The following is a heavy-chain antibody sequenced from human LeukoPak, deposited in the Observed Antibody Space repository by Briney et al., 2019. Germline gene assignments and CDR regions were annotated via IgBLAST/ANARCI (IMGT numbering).Heavy chain of an antibody. CDR1: GGSISSYY. CDR3: ARPLQGRTVTLHY. D-gene: IGHD4-17*01. Sequence: SETLSLTCTVSGGSISSYYWSLIRQPPGKGLEWIGYIYYTGSTNYNPSLKSRVTMSVDTSKNQFSLKPTSVTAADTAVYYCARPLQGRTVTLHYWGQGTLVTVSS. CDR2: IYYTGST. J-gene: IGHJ4*02. V-gene: IGHV4-59*01.